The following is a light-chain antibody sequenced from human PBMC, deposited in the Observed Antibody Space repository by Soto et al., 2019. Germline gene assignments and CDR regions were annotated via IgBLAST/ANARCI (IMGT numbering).Light chain of an antibody. CDR3: QQVISWTPLT. J-gene: IGKJ4*01. CDR1: QSVNSN. CDR2: GAS. Sequence: EIVMTQSPVTLSVSPGESATLSCRASQSVNSNLAWYQQKPGQPPRLLIYGASTRAAGTPARFSGAGSGTEFTLTISSLQSEDFAVYYCQQVISWTPLTFGGGTKVEIK. V-gene: IGKV3-15*01.